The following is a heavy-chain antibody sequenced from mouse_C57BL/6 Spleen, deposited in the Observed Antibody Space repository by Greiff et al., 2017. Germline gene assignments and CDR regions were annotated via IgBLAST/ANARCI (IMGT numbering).Heavy chain of an antibody. CDR1: GFTFTDYY. CDR2: IRNKANGYTT. J-gene: IGHJ1*03. D-gene: IGHD1-1*01. Sequence: EVQVVESGGGLVQPGGSLSLSCAASGFTFTDYYMSWVRQPPGKALEWLGFIRNKANGYTTEYSASVKGRFTISRGNSQSILYLQMNALRAEDSATYYCARSPGYYGSTYWYFDVWGTGTTVTVSS. V-gene: IGHV7-3*01. CDR3: ARSPGYYGSTYWYFDV.